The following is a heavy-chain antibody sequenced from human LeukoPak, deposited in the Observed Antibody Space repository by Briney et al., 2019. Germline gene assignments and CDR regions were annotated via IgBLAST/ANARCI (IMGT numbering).Heavy chain of an antibody. D-gene: IGHD3-22*01. CDR3: ASSPPYYYDSSAAFDI. J-gene: IGHJ3*02. V-gene: IGHV1-46*01. Sequence: ASVKVSCKASGCTFTSYYMHWVRQAPGQGLEWMGIINPSGGSTSYAQKFQGRVTMTRDTSTSTVYMELSSLRSEDTAVYYCASSPPYYYDSSAAFDIWGQGTMVTVSS. CDR2: INPSGGST. CDR1: GCTFTSYY.